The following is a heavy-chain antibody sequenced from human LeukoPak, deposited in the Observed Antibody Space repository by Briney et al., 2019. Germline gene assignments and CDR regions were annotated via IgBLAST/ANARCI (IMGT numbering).Heavy chain of an antibody. CDR3: ARHLYGASYLDH. Sequence: GGSLRLSCAASGFTFSSYAMHWVRQAPGKGLEWVAGISYDGSNKYYADSVKGRFTISRDNSKNTLYLQMTSLTAEDTAVYYCARHLYGASYLDHWGQGTLVTVSS. D-gene: IGHD4-17*01. J-gene: IGHJ4*02. V-gene: IGHV3-30*04. CDR2: ISYDGSNK. CDR1: GFTFSSYA.